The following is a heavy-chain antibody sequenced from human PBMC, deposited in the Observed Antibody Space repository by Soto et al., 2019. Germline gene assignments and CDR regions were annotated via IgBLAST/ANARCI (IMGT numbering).Heavy chain of an antibody. CDR1: GFTVISNY. J-gene: IGHJ5*02. D-gene: IGHD3-10*01. CDR3: ARDNTMVRGFPGWFDP. CDR2: IYSGGST. Sequence: PGGSLRLSCAASGFTVISNYMSWVRQAPGKGLEWVSVIYSGGSTYYADSVKGRFTISRDNSKNTLYLQMNSLRAEDTAVYYCARDNTMVRGFPGWFDPWGQGTLVTVSS. V-gene: IGHV3-53*01.